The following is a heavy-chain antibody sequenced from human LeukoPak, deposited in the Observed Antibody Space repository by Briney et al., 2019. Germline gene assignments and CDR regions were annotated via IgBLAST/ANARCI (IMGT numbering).Heavy chain of an antibody. CDR1: GGSISSGGYY. CDR3: ARDKRGAFDI. V-gene: IGHV4-31*03. CDR2: IYYSGST. J-gene: IGHJ3*02. Sequence: KPSETLSLTCTVSGGSISSGGYYWSWIRQHPGKGLEWIGYIYYSGSTYYNPSLKSRVTISVDTSKNQFSLKLSSVTAADTAVYYCARDKRGAFDIWGQGTMVTVSS.